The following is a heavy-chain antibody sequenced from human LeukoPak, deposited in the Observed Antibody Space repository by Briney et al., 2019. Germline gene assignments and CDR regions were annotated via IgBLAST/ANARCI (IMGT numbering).Heavy chain of an antibody. CDR2: IYTTRST. Sequence: SETLSLTCTVSGGSLSNYWTWIRAPAGKGGGWIGLIYTTRSTNSTPSPTTRVTMSVDTSKSQFSLKLSSLTAANTAVYYCARQIAVAGKAGFDYSGQGTLVTVSS. V-gene: IGHV4-4*07. CDR3: ARQIAVAGKAGFDY. D-gene: IGHD6-19*01. J-gene: IGHJ4*02. CDR1: GGSLSNY.